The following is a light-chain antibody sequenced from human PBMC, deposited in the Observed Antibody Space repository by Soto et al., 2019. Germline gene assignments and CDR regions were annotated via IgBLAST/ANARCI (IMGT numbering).Light chain of an antibody. J-gene: IGKJ4*01. V-gene: IGKV1-5*03. CDR2: KAS. CDR1: QSISSW. CDR3: QHRTNWPA. Sequence: DIQMTQSPSTLSASVGDRVTITCRASQSISSWLAWYQQKPGKAPKLLIYKASSLESGVPARFSGSGSGTEFTLTISSLQSEDFAVYYCQHRTNWPAFGGGTKVDIK.